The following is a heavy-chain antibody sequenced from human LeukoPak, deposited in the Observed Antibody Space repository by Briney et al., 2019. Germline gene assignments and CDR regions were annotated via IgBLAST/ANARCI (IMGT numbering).Heavy chain of an antibody. CDR3: ARAEGYYDSSGNDAFDI. CDR2: IWYDGSNK. Sequence: GRSVRLSCAASGFTFSSYGMHWVRQAPGKGLEWVAVIWYDGSNKYYADSVKGRFTISRDNSKNTLYLQMKGLRAEDTAVYYCARAEGYYDSSGNDAFDIWGQETMVIISS. J-gene: IGHJ3*02. D-gene: IGHD3-22*01. CDR1: GFTFSSYG. V-gene: IGHV3-33*01.